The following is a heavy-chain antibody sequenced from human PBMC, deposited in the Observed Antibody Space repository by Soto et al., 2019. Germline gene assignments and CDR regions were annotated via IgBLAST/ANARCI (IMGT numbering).Heavy chain of an antibody. J-gene: IGHJ6*02. CDR3: GRVPIGGSSWYRPYYYYYGMEV. CDR1: GGSFSGYY. Sequence: SETLSLTCAVYGGSFSGYYWSLIRQPPGKGLEWIGEINHSGSTNYNPSLKSRVTISVDTSKNQFSLKLSSVTAADTAVYYCGRVPIGGSSWYRPYYYYYGMEVWGQGTTVTVSS. CDR2: INHSGST. V-gene: IGHV4-34*01. D-gene: IGHD6-13*01.